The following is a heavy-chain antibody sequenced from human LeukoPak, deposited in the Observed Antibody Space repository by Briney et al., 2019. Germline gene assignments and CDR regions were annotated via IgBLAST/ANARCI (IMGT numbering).Heavy chain of an antibody. CDR3: AREKVYYDSSGYYYAVNWFDP. J-gene: IGHJ5*02. D-gene: IGHD3-22*01. Sequence: ASVKVSCKASGYTFTTYYMHWVRQAPGQGLEWMGIINPSGGTTFYAQKFQGRVTMTRDMSTSTVHMELSSLRSEDTAVYYCAREKVYYDSSGYYYAVNWFDPWGQGTLVTVSS. CDR2: INPSGGTT. V-gene: IGHV1-46*01. CDR1: GYTFTTYY.